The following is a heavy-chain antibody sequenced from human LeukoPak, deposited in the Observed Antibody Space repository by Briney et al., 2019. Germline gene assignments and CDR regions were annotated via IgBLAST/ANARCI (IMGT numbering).Heavy chain of an antibody. Sequence: ASVKVSCKASGYTFTGYYMHWVRQAPGQGLEWMGWINPNSGGTNYAQKFQGRVTMTRDTSISTAYMELSRLRSDDTAVYYCARGPSDSSGYYGQFDYWGQGTLVTVSS. D-gene: IGHD3-22*01. CDR1: GYTFTGYY. CDR3: ARGPSDSSGYYGQFDY. CDR2: INPNSGGT. J-gene: IGHJ4*02. V-gene: IGHV1-2*02.